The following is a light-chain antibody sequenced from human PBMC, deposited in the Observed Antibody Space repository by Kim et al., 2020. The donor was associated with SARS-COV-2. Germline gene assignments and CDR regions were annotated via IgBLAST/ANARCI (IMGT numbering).Light chain of an antibody. CDR2: DVS. V-gene: IGLV2-14*03. Sequence: GQSLTISCTGTSSDVGGYNHISWDQQHPGKAPKLMIYDVSKGPSGVSNRFSGSKSGNTASLTISGLQAEDEAHYYCSSYASSNTWVFGGGTQLTVL. J-gene: IGLJ3*02. CDR1: SSDVGGYNH. CDR3: SSYASSNTWV.